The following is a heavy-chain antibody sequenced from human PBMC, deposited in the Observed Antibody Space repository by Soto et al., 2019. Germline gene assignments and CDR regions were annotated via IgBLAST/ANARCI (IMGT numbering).Heavy chain of an antibody. CDR3: ARQVYSSGWYHAFDI. J-gene: IGHJ3*02. V-gene: IGHV5-51*01. Sequence: GESLKISCKGSGYSFTSYWIGWVRQMPGKGLEWMGIIYPGDSDTRYSPSFQGQVTISADKSISTAYLQWSSLKALDTAMYYCARQVYSSGWYHAFDIWGQGTMVTVS. CDR1: GYSFTSYW. CDR2: IYPGDSDT. D-gene: IGHD6-19*01.